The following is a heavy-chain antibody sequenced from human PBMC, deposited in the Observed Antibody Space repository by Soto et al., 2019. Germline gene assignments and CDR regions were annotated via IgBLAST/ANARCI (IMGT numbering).Heavy chain of an antibody. Sequence: SETLSLTCTVSGGSISSGDYYWSWIRQPPGKGLEWIGYIYYSGSTYYNPSLKSRVTISVDTSKNQFSLKLSSVTAADTAVYYFALRPGNYDFWSGPSQDAFDIWGQGTMVTVSS. V-gene: IGHV4-30-4*01. CDR3: ALRPGNYDFWSGPSQDAFDI. CDR1: GGSISSGDYY. J-gene: IGHJ3*02. D-gene: IGHD3-3*01. CDR2: IYYSGST.